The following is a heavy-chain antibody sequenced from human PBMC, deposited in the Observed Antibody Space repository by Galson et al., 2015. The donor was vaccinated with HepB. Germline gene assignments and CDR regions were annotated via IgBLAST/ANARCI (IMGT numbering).Heavy chain of an antibody. D-gene: IGHD2-15*01. V-gene: IGHV1-69*06. J-gene: IGHJ4*02. CDR3: ARTYCSGGSCYGNFEYYFDY. CDR1: GGTFSSYA. Sequence: SVKVSCKASGGTFSSYAISWVRQAPGQGLEWMGGIIPIFGTANYAQKFQGRVTITADKSTSTAYMALSSLRSEDTAVYYCARTYCSGGSCYGNFEYYFDYWGQGTLITVSS. CDR2: IIPIFGTA.